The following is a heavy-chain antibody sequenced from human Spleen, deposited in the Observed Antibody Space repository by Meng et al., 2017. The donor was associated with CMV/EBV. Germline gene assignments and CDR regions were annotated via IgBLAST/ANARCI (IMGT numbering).Heavy chain of an antibody. CDR1: GFTFSDYY. V-gene: IGHV3-11*01. CDR2: ISSSGSTI. D-gene: IGHD5-18*01. J-gene: IGHJ6*02. Sequence: GGSLRLSCAASGFTFSDYYMSWIRQAPGKGLEWVSYISSSGSTIYYADSVKGRFTISRDNAKNSLYLQMNSLRAVDTAVYYCARDGDVDTAMPTRGYYYYGMDVWGQGTTVTVSS. CDR3: ARDGDVDTAMPTRGYYYYGMDV.